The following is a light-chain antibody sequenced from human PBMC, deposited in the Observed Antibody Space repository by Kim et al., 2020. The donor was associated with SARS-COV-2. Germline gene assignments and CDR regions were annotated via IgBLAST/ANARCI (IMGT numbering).Light chain of an antibody. V-gene: IGKV1-5*03. J-gene: IGKJ1*01. CDR1: QSVQSW. CDR2: KAF. Sequence: PASVGDTVTITCRASQSVQSWLAWYQQKPGQVPRLLIEKAFNLQYGVPARFRGSTSGTDFTLTITALQPDDFATYYCQQYHTHSTFGQWTKVDIK. CDR3: QQYHTHST.